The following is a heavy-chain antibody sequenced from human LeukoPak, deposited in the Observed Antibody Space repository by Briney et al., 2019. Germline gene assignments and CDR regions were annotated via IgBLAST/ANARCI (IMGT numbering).Heavy chain of an antibody. CDR1: GYTFTSYY. D-gene: IGHD3-16*01. J-gene: IGHJ4*02. CDR2: INPSGGST. V-gene: IGHV1-46*01. Sequence: ASVKVSCKASGYTFTSYYMHWVRQAPGQGLEWMGIINPSGGSTSYAQKFQGRATMTRDTSTSTVYMELSSLRSEDTAVYYCARLSPGGVFDYWGQGTLVTVSS. CDR3: ARLSPGGVFDY.